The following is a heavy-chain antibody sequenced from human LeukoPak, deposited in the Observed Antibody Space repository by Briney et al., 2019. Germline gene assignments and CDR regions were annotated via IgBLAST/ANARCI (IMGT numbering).Heavy chain of an antibody. CDR3: ARGSPLTIFGVVRLKNWFDP. D-gene: IGHD3-3*01. V-gene: IGHV4-34*01. CDR1: GGSFSGYY. Sequence: SETLSLTCAVHGGSFSGYYWSWIRQPPGKGLEWIGEINHSGSTNYNPSLKSRVTISVDTSKNQFSLKLSSVTAADTAVYYCARGSPLTIFGVVRLKNWFDPWGQGTLVTVSS. CDR2: INHSGST. J-gene: IGHJ5*02.